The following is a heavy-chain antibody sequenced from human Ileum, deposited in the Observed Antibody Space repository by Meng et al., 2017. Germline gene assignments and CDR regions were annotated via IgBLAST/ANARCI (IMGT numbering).Heavy chain of an antibody. CDR3: AKEIYTGSGSAFDI. V-gene: IGHV4-59*01. D-gene: IGHD6-19*01. Sequence: SETLSLTCTVSGVSISSYDWTWIRQPPGKGLEWIGYIYYTGTTNQNPSLKSRVTMSLDTSENQVSLKLTSVTAADTAVYYCAKEIYTGSGSAFDIWGQGTMVTVSS. CDR2: IYYTGTT. J-gene: IGHJ3*02. CDR1: GVSISSYD.